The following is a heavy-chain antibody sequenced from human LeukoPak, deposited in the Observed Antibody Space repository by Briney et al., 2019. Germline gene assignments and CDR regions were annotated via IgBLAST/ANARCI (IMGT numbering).Heavy chain of an antibody. D-gene: IGHD6-6*01. J-gene: IGHJ5*02. CDR2: ISSTSSYI. CDR3: VKEAARGNWFDP. Sequence: GRSLRLSCAASGFTFSSYSMNWVRQAPAKGLEWVSYISSTSSYIHYADSVKGRFTISRDNAKGSLYLQMNGLRAEDTAVYYCVKEAARGNWFDPWGQGTRVTVSS. V-gene: IGHV3-21*01. CDR1: GFTFSSYS.